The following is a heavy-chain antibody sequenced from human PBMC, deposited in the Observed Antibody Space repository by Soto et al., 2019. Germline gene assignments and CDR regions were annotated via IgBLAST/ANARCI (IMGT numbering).Heavy chain of an antibody. D-gene: IGHD3-9*01. Sequence: GASVKVSCKASGYTFTGYAMHWVRQAPGQRLEWMGWINAGNGNTKYSQKFQGRVTITRDTSASTAYMELSSLRSEDTAVYYCARGKAGYDAFDIWGQGTMVTVSS. CDR3: ARGKAGYDAFDI. CDR1: GYTFTGYA. CDR2: INAGNGNT. J-gene: IGHJ3*02. V-gene: IGHV1-3*01.